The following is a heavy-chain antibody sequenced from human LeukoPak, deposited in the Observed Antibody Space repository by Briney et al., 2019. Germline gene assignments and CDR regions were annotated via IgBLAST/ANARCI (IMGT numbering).Heavy chain of an antibody. J-gene: IGHJ4*01. CDR1: GYSISSGYY. CDR2: IYHSGST. D-gene: IGHD6-19*01. CDR3: ARGWDSSGWYILFGY. V-gene: IGHV4-38-2*01. Sequence: PSETLSLTCAVSGYSISSGYYWGWIRQPPGKGLEWIGSIYHSGSTYYNPSLKSRVTISVDTSKNQFSLKLSSVTAADTAVYYCARGWDSSGWYILFGYWGHGTLVTVSS.